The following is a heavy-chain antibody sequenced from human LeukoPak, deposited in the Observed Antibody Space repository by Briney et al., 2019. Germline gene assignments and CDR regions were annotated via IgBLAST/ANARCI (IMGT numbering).Heavy chain of an antibody. J-gene: IGHJ4*02. Sequence: PSETLSLTCSVSGGSINNYYWIWIRQPPGKGLEWIGYIYYTGSTNYSPSLKSRVTVSVDTPKNQFSLKLRSVTAADTAVYYCARIGRVGGYYFDHWGQGTLVTVSS. CDR2: IYYTGST. D-gene: IGHD3-16*01. V-gene: IGHV4-59*01. CDR3: ARIGRVGGYYFDH. CDR1: GGSINNYY.